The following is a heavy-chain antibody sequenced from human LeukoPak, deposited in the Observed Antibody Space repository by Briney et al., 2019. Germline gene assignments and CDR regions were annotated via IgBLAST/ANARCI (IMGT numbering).Heavy chain of an antibody. CDR1: GFTFSSFQ. Sequence: GGSLRLSCAASGFTFSSFQMTWVRQAPGKGLEWVSYISGSGSDIYYADSVKGRFTISRDNAKNSLYLQINSLRAEDTAVYYCARWGHIDYDSFPTKSAYWGQGTLVTASS. D-gene: IGHD5-12*01. CDR2: ISGSGSDI. J-gene: IGHJ4*02. V-gene: IGHV3-48*03. CDR3: ARWGHIDYDSFPTKSAY.